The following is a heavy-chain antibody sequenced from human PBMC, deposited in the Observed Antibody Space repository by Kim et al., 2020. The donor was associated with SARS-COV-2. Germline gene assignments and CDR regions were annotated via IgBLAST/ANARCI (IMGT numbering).Heavy chain of an antibody. CDR3: ARVRKEGRWLQLGAGGYYDY. CDR1: GFTFSSYS. V-gene: IGHV3-21*01. J-gene: IGHJ4*02. CDR2: ISSSSSYI. Sequence: GGSLRLSCAASGFTFSSYSMNWVRQAPGKGLEWVSSISSSSSYIYYADSVKGRFTISRDNAKNSLYLQMNSLRAEDTAVYYCARVRKEGRWLQLGAGGYYDYWGQGTLVTVSS. D-gene: IGHD5-12*01.